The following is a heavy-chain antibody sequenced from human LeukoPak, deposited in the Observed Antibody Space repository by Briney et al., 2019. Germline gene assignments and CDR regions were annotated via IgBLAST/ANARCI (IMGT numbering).Heavy chain of an antibody. Sequence: GGSLRLSCAASGFTFSTYAMHWVRQAPGKGLEWVAVISYDGSSKYYADSVKGRFTISRDNSRNTLYLQMNSLRAEDTAVYYCARARSSYGYGDAFDIWGQGTMVTVSS. CDR2: ISYDGSSK. D-gene: IGHD5-18*01. CDR1: GFTFSTYA. CDR3: ARARSSYGYGDAFDI. V-gene: IGHV3-30*04. J-gene: IGHJ3*02.